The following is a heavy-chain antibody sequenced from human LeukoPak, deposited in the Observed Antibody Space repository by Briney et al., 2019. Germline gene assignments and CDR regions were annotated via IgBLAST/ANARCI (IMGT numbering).Heavy chain of an antibody. J-gene: IGHJ6*03. Sequence: PSETLSLTCAVYGGSFSGYYWGWIRQPPGKGLEWIGEINHSGSTNYNPSLKSRVTISVDTSKNQFSLKLSSVTAADTAVYYCARGGYENYYMDVWGKGTTVTVSS. CDR1: GGSFSGYY. V-gene: IGHV4-34*01. D-gene: IGHD5-12*01. CDR2: INHSGST. CDR3: ARGGYENYYMDV.